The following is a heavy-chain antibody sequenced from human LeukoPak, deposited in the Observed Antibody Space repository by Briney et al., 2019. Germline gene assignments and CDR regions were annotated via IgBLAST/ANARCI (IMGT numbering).Heavy chain of an antibody. D-gene: IGHD3-9*01. CDR3: ARDPGRGVLRSFERDFYGMDV. Sequence: PGGSLRLSCAASGFTFNNYGMHWVRQAPGKGLEWVTVISYDGSNKYYADSVKGRFTISRDNSKKTLYLQMNSLTSDDTAVYYCARDPGRGVLRSFERDFYGMDVWGQGTTVTVFS. J-gene: IGHJ6*02. V-gene: IGHV3-30*03. CDR1: GFTFNNYG. CDR2: ISYDGSNK.